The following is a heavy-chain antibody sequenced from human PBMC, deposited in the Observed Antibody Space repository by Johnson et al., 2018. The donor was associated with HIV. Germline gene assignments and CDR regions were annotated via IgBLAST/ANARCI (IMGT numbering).Heavy chain of an antibody. Sequence: QVLLVESGGGVVQPGRSLRLSCAASGFTFSSCGMHWVRQAPGKGLEWVAVISYDGSNKYYADPVKGRFTISRDNSKNTLYLQMNSLRAEDTAVYYCAKDSSVLLCFDIWGQGTMVTVSS. V-gene: IGHV3-30*18. CDR3: AKDSSVLLCFDI. D-gene: IGHD3-10*01. J-gene: IGHJ3*02. CDR1: GFTFSSCG. CDR2: ISYDGSNK.